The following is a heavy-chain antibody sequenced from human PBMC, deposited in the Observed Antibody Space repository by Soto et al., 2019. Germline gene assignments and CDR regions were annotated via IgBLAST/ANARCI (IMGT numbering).Heavy chain of an antibody. Sequence: QVPLVQSGAEVKKPGSSVKVSCKASGGTFSSYTISWVRQAPGQGLEWMGRIIPILGIANYAQKFQGRVTITADKXTXTXXMELSSLRSEDTAVYYCARDRDIVVVQAATYGMDVWGQGTTVTVSS. CDR1: GGTFSSYT. CDR2: IIPILGIA. CDR3: ARDRDIVVVQAATYGMDV. J-gene: IGHJ6*02. D-gene: IGHD2-2*01. V-gene: IGHV1-69*08.